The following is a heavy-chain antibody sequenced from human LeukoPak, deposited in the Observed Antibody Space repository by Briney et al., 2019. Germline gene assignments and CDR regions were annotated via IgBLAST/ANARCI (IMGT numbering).Heavy chain of an antibody. D-gene: IGHD2-15*01. V-gene: IGHV3-7*01. CDR2: IKYDGSES. CDR1: GLNNKFW. Sequence: GGFLRLSCAASGLNNKFWMSWVRQAPGKGLEWVANIKYDGSESHYVDSVKGRFTISRDNATMSVYLQMNSLRAEDTAVYFCASQQDLEYSLSSGGYYFDRWGQGLLVTVSS. CDR3: ASQQDLEYSLSSGGYYFDR. J-gene: IGHJ4*02.